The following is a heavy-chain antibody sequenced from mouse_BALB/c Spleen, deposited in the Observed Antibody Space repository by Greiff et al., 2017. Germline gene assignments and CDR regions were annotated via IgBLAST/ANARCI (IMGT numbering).Heavy chain of an antibody. D-gene: IGHD1-1*01. V-gene: IGHV5-4*02. CDR3: ARDNYGSSDYYAMDY. CDR2: ISDGGSYT. J-gene: IGHJ4*01. Sequence: EGKLVESGGGLVKPGGSLKLSCAASGFTFSDYYMYWVRQTPEKRLEWVATISDGGSYTYYPDSVKGRFTISRDNAKNNLYLQMSSLKSEDTAMYYCARDNYGSSDYYAMDYWGQGTSVTVSS. CDR1: GFTFSDYY.